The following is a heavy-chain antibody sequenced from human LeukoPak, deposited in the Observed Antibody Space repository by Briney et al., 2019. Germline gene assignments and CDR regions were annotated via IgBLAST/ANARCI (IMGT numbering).Heavy chain of an antibody. D-gene: IGHD3-22*01. Sequence: GGSLRLSCTASGFTFSSYSMNWVRQAPGKGLEWLSYISGSGRTTFYGDSVKGRFTISRDNAKNSLYLQINSLRAEDTAVYYCARVALDSSGDNYGQGAFDYWGQGTLVAVSS. V-gene: IGHV3-48*04. J-gene: IGHJ4*02. CDR2: ISGSGRTT. CDR1: GFTFSSYS. CDR3: ARVALDSSGDNYGQGAFDY.